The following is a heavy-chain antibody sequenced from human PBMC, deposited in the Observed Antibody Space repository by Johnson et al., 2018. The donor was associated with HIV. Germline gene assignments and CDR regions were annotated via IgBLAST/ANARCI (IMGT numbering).Heavy chain of an antibody. V-gene: IGHV3-66*02. CDR2: INSDGSST. D-gene: IGHD6-19*01. Sequence: EVQLVESGGGVVRPGGSLRLSCAASGFTVSSNYMSWVRQAPGKGLVWVSRINSDGSSTNYADSVKGRLLISRHNSKDMMDLEMNSLSGEDTALYYCARDQGSGWPTNAFDFWGQGTKVIVSS. CDR1: GFTVSSNY. CDR3: ARDQGSGWPTNAFDF. J-gene: IGHJ3*01.